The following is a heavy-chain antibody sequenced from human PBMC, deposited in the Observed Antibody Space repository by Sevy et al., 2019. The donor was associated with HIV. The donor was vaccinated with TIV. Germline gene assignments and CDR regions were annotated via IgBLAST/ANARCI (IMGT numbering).Heavy chain of an antibody. CDR1: GFTFDDYA. Sequence: GGSLRLSCAASGFTFDDYAMHWVRQAPGKGLEWVSRIDWVGGSTYYADSVKGRFTISRDNSKNSLYLQMNSLRAEDTAFYYCAKGSGGSGSYYDSWGQGTLVTVSS. D-gene: IGHD3-10*01. CDR2: IDWVGGST. V-gene: IGHV3-43D*04. J-gene: IGHJ4*02. CDR3: AKGSGGSGSYYDS.